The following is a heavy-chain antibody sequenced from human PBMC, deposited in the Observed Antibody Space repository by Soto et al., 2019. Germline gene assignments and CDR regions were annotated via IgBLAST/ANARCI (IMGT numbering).Heavy chain of an antibody. Sequence: EVQLVESGGGLLQPGRSLRLSCAASGFTFDDYAMHWVRQAPGKGLEWVSGISWNSGSIGYADSVKGRFTISRDNAKNSLYLQMNSLRAEDTALYYCAKAGDYGAFDIWGQGTMVTVSS. D-gene: IGHD4-17*01. V-gene: IGHV3-9*01. CDR3: AKAGDYGAFDI. CDR1: GFTFDDYA. J-gene: IGHJ3*02. CDR2: ISWNSGSI.